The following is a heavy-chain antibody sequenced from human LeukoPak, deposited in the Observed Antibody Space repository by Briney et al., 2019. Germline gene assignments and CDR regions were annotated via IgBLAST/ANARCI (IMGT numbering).Heavy chain of an antibody. Sequence: PGRSLRLSCAASGFTFSSYGMHWVRQAPGKGLEWVAVISYDGSNKYYADSVKGRFTISRDNSKNTLYLQINSLRAEDTAVYHCAKDQDYYFDYWGQGTLVTVSS. V-gene: IGHV3-30*18. CDR3: AKDQDYYFDY. CDR1: GFTFSSYG. J-gene: IGHJ4*02. CDR2: ISYDGSNK.